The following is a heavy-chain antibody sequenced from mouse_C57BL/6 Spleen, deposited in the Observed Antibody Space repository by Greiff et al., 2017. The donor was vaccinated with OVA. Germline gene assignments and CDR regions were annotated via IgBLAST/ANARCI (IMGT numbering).Heavy chain of an antibody. CDR3: ARDGYHDY. CDR2: ISSGGSYT. V-gene: IGHV5-6*01. CDR1: GFTFSSYG. D-gene: IGHD2-3*01. J-gene: IGHJ2*01. Sequence: EVKLVESGGDLVKPGGSLKLSCAASGFTFSSYGMSWVRQTPDKRLEWVATISSGGSYTYYPDSVKGRFTISRDNAKNTLYLQMSSLKSEDTAMYYCARDGYHDYWGQGTTLTVSS.